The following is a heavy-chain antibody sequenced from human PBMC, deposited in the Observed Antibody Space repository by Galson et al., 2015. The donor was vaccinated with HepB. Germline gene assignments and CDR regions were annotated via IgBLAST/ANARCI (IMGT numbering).Heavy chain of an antibody. D-gene: IGHD2-2*01. CDR3: TTLAVVVPAAMPFAFDI. CDR1: GFTFSSAW. J-gene: IGHJ3*02. Sequence: SLRLSCAASGFTFSSAWMSWVRQAPGKGLEWVGRIKSKTDGGTTDYAAPVKGRFTISRDDSKNTLYLQMNSLKTEDTAVYYCTTLAVVVPAAMPFAFDIWGQGTMVTVSS. V-gene: IGHV3-15*01. CDR2: IKSKTDGGTT.